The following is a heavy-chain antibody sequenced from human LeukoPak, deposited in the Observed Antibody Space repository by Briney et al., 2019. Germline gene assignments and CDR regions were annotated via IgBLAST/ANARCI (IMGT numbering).Heavy chain of an antibody. CDR1: GFTFSSYS. J-gene: IGHJ4*02. V-gene: IGHV3-21*01. CDR2: ISSSRSYI. Sequence: GGSLTLSCAASGFTFSSYSMNWVRQAPGKGLEWVSSISSSRSYIYYAESVKGRFAIARDNAKNSLYLQMNSLRAEDTAVYDCASGPPSRYCSGGSCYLGYWGQGTLVTVSS. CDR3: ASGPPSRYCSGGSCYLGY. D-gene: IGHD2-15*01.